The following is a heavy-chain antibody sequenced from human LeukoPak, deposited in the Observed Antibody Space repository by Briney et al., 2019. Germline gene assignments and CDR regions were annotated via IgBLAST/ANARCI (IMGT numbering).Heavy chain of an antibody. Sequence: GGSLRLSCATSGFTFTSYGMNWVRQAPGNGLEWVAFIRYDGRDSYYAASVKGRFTISRDNPQNTLDLQMNSLRLEDTAMYYCAKDRYSSSSTFTVNPFDYWGQGILVTVSS. CDR3: AKDRYSSSSTFTVNPFDY. V-gene: IGHV3-30*02. CDR1: GFTFTSYG. CDR2: IRYDGRDS. J-gene: IGHJ4*02. D-gene: IGHD6-13*01.